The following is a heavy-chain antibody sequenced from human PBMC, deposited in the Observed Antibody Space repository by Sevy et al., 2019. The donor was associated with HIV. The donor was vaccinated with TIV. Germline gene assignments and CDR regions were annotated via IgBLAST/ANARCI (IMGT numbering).Heavy chain of an antibody. CDR3: AREGIVVVPAPDY. D-gene: IGHD2-2*01. Sequence: LSLTCAASGFTFSSYAMHWVRQAPGKGLEWVAVISYDGSNKYYADSVKGRFTISRDNSKNTLYLQMNSLRAEDTAVYYCAREGIVVVPAPDYWGQGTLVTVSS. J-gene: IGHJ4*02. CDR2: ISYDGSNK. V-gene: IGHV3-30*04. CDR1: GFTFSSYA.